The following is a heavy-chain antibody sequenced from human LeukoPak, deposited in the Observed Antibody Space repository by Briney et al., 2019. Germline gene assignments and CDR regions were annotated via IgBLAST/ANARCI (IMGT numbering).Heavy chain of an antibody. Sequence: GGSLRLSCVASGFTVSSNYMSWVRQAPGKGLEWVSVIYSAGSTYYADSVKGRFTISRDNSKNSLFLQMHSLRADDTAVYYCARGRRDCSGDCYVAFDIWGQGTMVTVSS. CDR2: IYSAGST. D-gene: IGHD2-21*02. CDR1: GFTVSSNY. V-gene: IGHV3-53*01. CDR3: ARGRRDCSGDCYVAFDI. J-gene: IGHJ3*02.